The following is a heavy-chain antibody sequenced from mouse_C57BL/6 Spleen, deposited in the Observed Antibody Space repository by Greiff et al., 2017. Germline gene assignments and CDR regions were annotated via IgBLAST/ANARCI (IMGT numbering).Heavy chain of an antibody. V-gene: IGHV14-1*01. CDR2: IDPEDGDT. Sequence: EVQLQQSGAELVRPGASVKLSCTASGFNIKDYYMHWVKQRPEQGLEWIGRIDPEDGDTEYAPTFQGKATMTADTSSNTAYLQLSSLTSEDTAVYYCTTAQATYYFDYWGQGTTLTVSS. J-gene: IGHJ2*01. D-gene: IGHD3-2*02. CDR3: TTAQATYYFDY. CDR1: GFNIKDYY.